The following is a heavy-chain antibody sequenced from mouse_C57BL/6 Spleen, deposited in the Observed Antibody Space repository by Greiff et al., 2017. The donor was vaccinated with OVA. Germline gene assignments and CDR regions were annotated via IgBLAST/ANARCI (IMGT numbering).Heavy chain of an antibody. J-gene: IGHJ4*01. CDR2: ISSGSSTI. D-gene: IGHD1-1*01. Sequence: EVQLVESGGGLVKPGGSLKLSCAASGFTFSDYGMHWVRQAPEKGLEWVAYISSGSSTIYYADTVKGRFTISSDNAKNTLFLQMTRLRSEDTAMYYCARNVYGSSYDYAMDYWGQGTSVTVSS. V-gene: IGHV5-17*01. CDR3: ARNVYGSSYDYAMDY. CDR1: GFTFSDYG.